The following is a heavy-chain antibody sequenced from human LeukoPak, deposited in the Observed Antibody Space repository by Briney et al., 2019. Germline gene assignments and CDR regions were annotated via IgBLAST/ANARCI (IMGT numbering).Heavy chain of an antibody. J-gene: IGHJ4*02. CDR1: GFTVSSNY. CDR2: IYSGGGT. CDR3: ARAPTYTNSGKFDF. V-gene: IGHV3-66*01. D-gene: IGHD6-13*01. Sequence: GGSLRLSCAASGFTVSSNYMSWVRQAPGKGLEWVSVIYSGGGTYYADSVKGRFTISRDNSKNTVYLQMNSLRAEDTAVYYCARAPTYTNSGKFDFWGQGTLVTVSS.